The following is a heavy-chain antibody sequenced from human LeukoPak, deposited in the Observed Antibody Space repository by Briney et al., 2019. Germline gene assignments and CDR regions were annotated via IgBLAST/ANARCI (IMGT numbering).Heavy chain of an antibody. Sequence: GGSLRLSCAASGFTFSSYAMSWVRQAPGKGLEWVSAISGSGGSTYYADSVKGRFTISRDNSKNTLYLQMNSLRAEDTAVYYCARIPAIQDAFDIWGQGTMVTVSS. CDR3: ARIPAIQDAFDI. D-gene: IGHD5-18*01. V-gene: IGHV3-23*01. J-gene: IGHJ3*02. CDR2: ISGSGGST. CDR1: GFTFSSYA.